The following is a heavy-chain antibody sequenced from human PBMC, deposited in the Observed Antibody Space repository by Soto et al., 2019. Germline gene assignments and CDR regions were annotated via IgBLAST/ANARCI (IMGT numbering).Heavy chain of an antibody. Sequence: QVQLVQSGAEVKKPGSSVKVSCKASGGTFSSYAISWVRQAPGQGLEWVGGIIPIFGTANYAQKFQGRVTITADESTSTAYMELSSLRSEDTAVYYCARAVVPAASYYYYGMDVWGQGTTVTVSS. D-gene: IGHD2-2*01. V-gene: IGHV1-69*01. CDR3: ARAVVPAASYYYYGMDV. CDR2: IIPIFGTA. CDR1: GGTFSSYA. J-gene: IGHJ6*02.